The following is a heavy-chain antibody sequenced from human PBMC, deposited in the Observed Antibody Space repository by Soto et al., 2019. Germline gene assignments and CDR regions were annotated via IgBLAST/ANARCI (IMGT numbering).Heavy chain of an antibody. D-gene: IGHD6-13*01. CDR3: AKIAAAGDAFDI. CDR1: GFTFSSYA. V-gene: IGHV3-23*01. J-gene: IGHJ3*02. Sequence: EVQLLESGGGLVQPGGSLRLSCAASGFTFSSYAMSWVRQAPGKGLEWVSAISGSGGSTYYSDSVKGRFTISRDNSKNTLYLQMNSMRAEDTAVYYCAKIAAAGDAFDIWGQGTMVTVSS. CDR2: ISGSGGST.